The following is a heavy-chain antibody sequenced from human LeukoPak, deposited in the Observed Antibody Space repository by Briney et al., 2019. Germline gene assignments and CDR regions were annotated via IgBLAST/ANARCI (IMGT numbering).Heavy chain of an antibody. Sequence: SETLSLTCAVDGGSFSGYYWSWIRQPPGKGLEWIGEINHSGSTNYNPSLKSRVTISVDTSKNQFSLKLSSVTAADTAVYYCARGRGSSSWTYFDYWGQGTLVTVSS. D-gene: IGHD6-13*01. V-gene: IGHV4-34*01. J-gene: IGHJ4*02. CDR2: INHSGST. CDR3: ARGRGSSSWTYFDY. CDR1: GGSFSGYY.